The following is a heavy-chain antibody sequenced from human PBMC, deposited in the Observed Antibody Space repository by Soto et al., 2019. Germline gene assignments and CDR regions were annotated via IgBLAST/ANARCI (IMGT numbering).Heavy chain of an antibody. D-gene: IGHD2-2*01. J-gene: IGHJ6*02. V-gene: IGHV1-69*01. CDR1: GGTFSSYA. Sequence: QVQLVQSGAEVKKPGSSVKVSCKASGGTFSSYAISWVRQAPGQGLEWMGGIIPISGTTNYAQKFQGRVTITADESKSTAYMELSSLRSEDTAVYYCARSQGSSTSLEIYYYYYYVMDVWGPGTTVTVSS. CDR2: IIPISGTT. CDR3: ARSQGSSTSLEIYYYYYYVMDV.